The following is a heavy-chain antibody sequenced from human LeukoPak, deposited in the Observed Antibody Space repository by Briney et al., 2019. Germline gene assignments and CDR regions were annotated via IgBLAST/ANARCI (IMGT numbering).Heavy chain of an antibody. CDR1: GGSIKSNNW. D-gene: IGHD3-10*01. CDR3: ARSDYSGSGTYTEFDAFDI. V-gene: IGHV4-4*02. CDR2: IYHSGST. Sequence: SETLSLTCAVSGGSIKSNNWWSWVRQPPGKGLEWIGEIYHSGSTNYNPSLESRVTVSVDKSKNQFSLDLSSVTAADTAVYYCARSDYSGSGTYTEFDAFDIWGQGPMVTVSS. J-gene: IGHJ3*02.